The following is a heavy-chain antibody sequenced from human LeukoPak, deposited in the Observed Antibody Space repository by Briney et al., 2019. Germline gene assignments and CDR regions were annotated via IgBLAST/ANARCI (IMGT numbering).Heavy chain of an antibody. D-gene: IGHD4-11*01. J-gene: IGHJ4*02. V-gene: IGHV3-30*02. CDR2: IRYDGSNK. Sequence: GGSLRLSCAASGFTFSSYAMSWVRQAPGKGLEWVAFIRYDGSNKYYADSVKGRFTISRDNSKNTLYLQMNSLRAEDTAVYYCATRDDYSNYGGGYFDYWGQGTLVTVSS. CDR3: ATRDDYSNYGGGYFDY. CDR1: GFTFSSYA.